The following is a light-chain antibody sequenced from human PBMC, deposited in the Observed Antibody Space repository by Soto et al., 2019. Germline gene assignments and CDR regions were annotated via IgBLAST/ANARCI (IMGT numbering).Light chain of an antibody. CDR1: ESVSRN. J-gene: IGKJ4*01. V-gene: IGKV3-15*01. Sequence: EVVMPQSPAPPSFSPGETSTLSCRASESVSRNLAWYQQKPGQAPRLLIYDASTRATGIPDRFSGRGSGTDFTLTISSLEPEDFAVYYCQQRYNWPLTFGGGAKVDI. CDR2: DAS. CDR3: QQRYNWPLT.